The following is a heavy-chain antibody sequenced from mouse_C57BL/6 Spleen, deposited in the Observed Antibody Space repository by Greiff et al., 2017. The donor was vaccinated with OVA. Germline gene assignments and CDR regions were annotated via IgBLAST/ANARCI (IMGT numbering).Heavy chain of an antibody. D-gene: IGHD2-4*01. V-gene: IGHV5-16*01. J-gene: IGHJ4*01. CDR1: GFTFSDYY. Sequence: EVHLVESEGGLVQPGSSMKLSCTASGFTFSDYYMAWVRQVPEKGLEWVANINYDGSSTYYLDSLKSRFIISRDNAKNILYLQMSSLKSEDTATYYCARDVGVYYDYGYAMDYWGQGTSVTVSS. CDR2: INYDGSST. CDR3: ARDVGVYYDYGYAMDY.